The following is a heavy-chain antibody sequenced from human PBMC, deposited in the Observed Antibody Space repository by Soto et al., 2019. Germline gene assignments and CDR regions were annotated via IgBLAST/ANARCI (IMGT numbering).Heavy chain of an antibody. V-gene: IGHV4-61*01. D-gene: IGHD3-10*01. CDR3: ARDPGSGSYYGWFDP. CDR2: IYYSGST. J-gene: IGHJ5*02. CDR1: GGSISSSNW. Sequence: SETLSLTCAVSGGSISSSNWWNWIRQPPGKGLEWTGYIYYSGSTNYNPSLKSRVTISVDTSKNQFSLKLSSVTAADTAVYYCARDPGSGSYYGWFDPWGQGTLVTVSS.